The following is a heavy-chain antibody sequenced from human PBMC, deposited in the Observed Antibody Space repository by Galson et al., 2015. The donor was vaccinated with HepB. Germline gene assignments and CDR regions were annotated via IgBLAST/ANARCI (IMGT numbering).Heavy chain of an antibody. CDR1: GLTFINSA. J-gene: IGHJ6*02. Sequence: SVKVSCKASGLTFINSAVQWVRQARGQRLEWIGWIVVGSGNTNYAQKFQERVTITRDMSTSTAYMELSSLRSEDTAVYYCAADAPWAYNYSLAMDVWGQGTTVTVSS. D-gene: IGHD1-26*01. CDR3: AADAPWAYNYSLAMDV. V-gene: IGHV1-58*01. CDR2: IVVGSGNT.